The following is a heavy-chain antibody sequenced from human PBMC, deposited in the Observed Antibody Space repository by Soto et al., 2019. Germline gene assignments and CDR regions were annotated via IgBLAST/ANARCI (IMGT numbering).Heavy chain of an antibody. V-gene: IGHV1-24*01. CDR3: ATGGRQGWNFDY. J-gene: IGHJ4*02. D-gene: IGHD6-19*01. CDR1: GYTLTELS. CDR2: FDPEDGET. Sequence: ASVKVSCKVSGYTLTELSMHWVRQAPGKGLEWMGGFDPEDGETIYAQKFQGRVTMTEDTSTDTAYMELSSLRSEDTAVYYCATGGRQGWNFDYWGQGTLVTVSS.